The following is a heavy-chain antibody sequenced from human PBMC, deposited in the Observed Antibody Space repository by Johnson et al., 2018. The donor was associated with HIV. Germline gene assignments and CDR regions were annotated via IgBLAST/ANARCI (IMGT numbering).Heavy chain of an antibody. CDR2: IRSKANSYAT. CDR1: GFTFSGSA. D-gene: IGHD2-2*01. J-gene: IGHJ3*02. Sequence: VQLVESGGGLVQPGGSLKLSCAASGFTFSGSAMHWVRQASGKGLEWVGRIRSKANSYATAYAASVKGRFTISRDDSKNTAYLQMNSLRPEDTAVYYCARDGSTSCSDCFDAFDIWGQGTMVTVSS. CDR3: ARDGSTSCSDCFDAFDI. V-gene: IGHV3-73*01.